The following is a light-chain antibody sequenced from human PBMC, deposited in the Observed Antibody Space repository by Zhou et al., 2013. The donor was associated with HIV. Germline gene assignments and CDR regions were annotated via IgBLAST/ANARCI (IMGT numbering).Light chain of an antibody. CDR2: AAS. Sequence: DIQMTQSPSSVSASVGDRVTITCRASQGIGSWVAWFQQKPGKAPKLLIYAASSLQSGVPSRFSGSGSGTDFTLTISGLQPEDLSTYYCQHSFTTPLTFGRRDRRVEIK. CDR3: QHSFTTPLT. CDR1: QGIGSW. V-gene: IGKV1-12*01. J-gene: IGKJ4*01.